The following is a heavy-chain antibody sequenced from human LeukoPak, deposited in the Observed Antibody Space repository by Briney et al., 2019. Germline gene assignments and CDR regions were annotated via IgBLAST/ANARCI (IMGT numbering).Heavy chain of an antibody. Sequence: GASVKVSCKASGYTFTGYYMHWVRQAPGQGLEWMGWINPNSGGTNYAQKFQGRVTMTRDTSISTAYTELSRLRSDDTAVYYCARDRDYCSGGSCPIDYWGQGTLVTVSS. D-gene: IGHD2-15*01. V-gene: IGHV1-2*02. CDR1: GYTFTGYY. J-gene: IGHJ4*02. CDR2: INPNSGGT. CDR3: ARDRDYCSGGSCPIDY.